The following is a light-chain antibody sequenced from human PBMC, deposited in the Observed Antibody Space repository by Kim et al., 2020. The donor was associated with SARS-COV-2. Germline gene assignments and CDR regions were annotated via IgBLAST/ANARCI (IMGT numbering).Light chain of an antibody. CDR2: GAS. CDR3: LQLNTYPFT. V-gene: IGKV1-16*01. J-gene: IGKJ3*01. Sequence: DIQMTQSPSSLSASVGDRVTITCRASRGINSALSLFQQRPGKAPKSLIYGASSLESGVPSRFSGSRSGTDFTLTITSLQPEDFATYYCLQLNTYPFTFGPGTKVDIK. CDR1: RGINSA.